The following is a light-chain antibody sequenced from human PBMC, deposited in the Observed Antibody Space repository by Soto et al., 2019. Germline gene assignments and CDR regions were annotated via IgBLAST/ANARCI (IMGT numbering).Light chain of an antibody. Sequence: QSVLTQPPSASGSPGQSVTISCTGTSSDVGAYNYVSWYQQLPGKAPKLIIYEVSKRPSGVPDRFSGSKSGNTASLTVSGLQAEGEADYYCTSYAGTYSFFYVFGTGTKVPVL. V-gene: IGLV2-8*01. CDR3: TSYAGTYSFFYV. CDR1: SSDVGAYNY. CDR2: EVS. J-gene: IGLJ1*01.